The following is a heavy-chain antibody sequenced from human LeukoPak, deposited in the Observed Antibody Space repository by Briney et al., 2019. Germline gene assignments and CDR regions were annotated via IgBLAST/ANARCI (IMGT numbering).Heavy chain of an antibody. J-gene: IGHJ4*02. D-gene: IGHD5-12*01. CDR2: IFYSGTT. CDR1: GDSISSYY. Sequence: SETLSLTCTVSGDSISSYYCSWIRQPPRKGLEWIGYIFYSGTTNYTPSLKSRVTISVDTSKNQFSLKLSSVTAADTAVYSCARDDPDAYDGLFDYWGQGTLVTVSS. V-gene: IGHV4-59*01. CDR3: ARDDPDAYDGLFDY.